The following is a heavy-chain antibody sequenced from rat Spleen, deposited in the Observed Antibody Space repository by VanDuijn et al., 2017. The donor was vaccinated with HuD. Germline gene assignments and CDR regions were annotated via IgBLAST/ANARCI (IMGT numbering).Heavy chain of an antibody. Sequence: EVKLVESGGGLVQPGRSLKLSCAASGFNFNDYWMGWVRQAPGKGLEWIGEINKDSSIKKYNPSLKAKFTISRDNAQNTLYLQMSKLGSEDTAIYYCVRERFGVEGWGQGVMVTVSS. J-gene: IGHJ2*01. CDR2: INKDSSIK. D-gene: IGHD4-3*01. CDR1: GFNFNDYW. V-gene: IGHV4-2*01. CDR3: VRERFGVEG.